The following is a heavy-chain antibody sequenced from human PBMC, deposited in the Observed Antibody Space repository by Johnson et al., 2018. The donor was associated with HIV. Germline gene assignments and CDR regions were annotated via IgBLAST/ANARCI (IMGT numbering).Heavy chain of an antibody. CDR3: GSLRGGDGRHLGDAFDI. D-gene: IGHD2-21*02. J-gene: IGHJ3*02. CDR1: GFPFSSYG. CDR2: IYSGGST. V-gene: IGHV3-NL1*01. Sequence: VQLVESGGGVVQPGRSLRLSCAASGFPFSSYGMHWVRQAPGKGLEWVSVIYSGGSTYYADSVKGRFTISRDNSKNTLYLQMNSLRAEDTAVYYCGSLRGGDGRHLGDAFDIWGQGTMVTVSS.